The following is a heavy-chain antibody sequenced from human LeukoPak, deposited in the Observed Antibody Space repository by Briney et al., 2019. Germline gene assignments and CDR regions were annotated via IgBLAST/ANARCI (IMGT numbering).Heavy chain of an antibody. Sequence: KPSETLSLTRTVSGDSISSYYWSWIRQPPGKGLEWIGYSYHTGSTNYNPSLKSRVTISVDKSKNQFSLKLSSVTAGDTAVYYCATGYSSTWYYFDYWGQGTLVTASS. CDR3: ATGYSSTWYYFDY. CDR2: SYHTGST. V-gene: IGHV4-59*01. D-gene: IGHD6-13*01. J-gene: IGHJ4*02. CDR1: GDSISSYY.